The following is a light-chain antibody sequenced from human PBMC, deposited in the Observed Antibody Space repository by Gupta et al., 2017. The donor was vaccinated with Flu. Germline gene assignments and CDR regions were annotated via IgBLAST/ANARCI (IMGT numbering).Light chain of an antibody. V-gene: IGKV2-28*01. CDR1: ESLLDRNVYNY. J-gene: IGKJ3*01. CDR2: FGS. CDR3: MHYLQTPFT. Sequence: ISCKASESLLDRNVYNYLDCYLQKQGHTTHPLSYFGSNRDSGVPDRFSGSGSGTDFTLKITRVEAEDVGVYYCMHYLQTPFTFGPGTKVDIK.